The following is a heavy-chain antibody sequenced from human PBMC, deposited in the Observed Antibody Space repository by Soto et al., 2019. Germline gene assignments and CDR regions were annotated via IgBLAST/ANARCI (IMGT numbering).Heavy chain of an antibody. V-gene: IGHV3-15*07. CDR3: TWIVATFPYYWNGMDV. CDR1: GFTFSNAW. Sequence: EVQLVESGGGLVKPGGSLRLSCAASGFTFSNAWMNWVRQAPGKGLEWVGRINSKTDGGTTDYAAPVKGRFTISRDDSKSTLYLQMNSLKHEDTAVYYCTWIVATFPYYWNGMDVWGQGTTVTVSS. J-gene: IGHJ6*02. CDR2: INSKTDGGTT. D-gene: IGHD5-12*01.